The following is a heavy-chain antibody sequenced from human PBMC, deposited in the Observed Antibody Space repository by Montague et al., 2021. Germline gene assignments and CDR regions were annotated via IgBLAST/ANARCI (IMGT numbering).Heavy chain of an antibody. CDR3: ARDPRNNDMLTGYYGLYDYSLGG. CDR1: GASITSGGYY. J-gene: IGHJ6*02. CDR2: INTSGNT. Sequence: TLSLTCTLSGASITSGGYYWTWIPQPAGKGLEWIGRINTSGNTDYNLSLSSRVTILVDTSRNHFSLQLYSATAADTSTYFCARDPRNNDMLTGYYGLYDYSLGGGGQGTTAAVPS. D-gene: IGHD3-9*01. V-gene: IGHV4-61*02.